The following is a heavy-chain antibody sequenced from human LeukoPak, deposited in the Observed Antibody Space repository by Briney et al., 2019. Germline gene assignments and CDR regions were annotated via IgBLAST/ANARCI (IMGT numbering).Heavy chain of an antibody. CDR3: ARDLVTVTKGFDI. CDR1: DDSFSSHY. D-gene: IGHD4-17*01. CDR2: ISYIGST. V-gene: IGHV4-59*11. Sequence: SETLSLTCAVSDDSFSSHYWTWIRQPPGKELEWIGYISYIGSTNYNPSLKSRVTISIDTSKDQFSLKLTSVTAADTAVYYCARDLVTVTKGFDIWGQGTMVSVSS. J-gene: IGHJ3*02.